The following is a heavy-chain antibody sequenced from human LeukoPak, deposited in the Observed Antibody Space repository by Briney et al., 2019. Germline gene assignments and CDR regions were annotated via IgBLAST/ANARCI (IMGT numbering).Heavy chain of an antibody. Sequence: GGSLRLSCAASGFTFSSYAMHWVRQAPGKGLEYVSGISSNGGSTYYANSVKGRFTISRDNAKNSLYLQMNSLRAEDTAVYYCARDMFRADIVVVPAYWGQGTLVTVSS. CDR3: ARDMFRADIVVVPAY. CDR1: GFTFSSYA. D-gene: IGHD2-2*01. J-gene: IGHJ4*02. V-gene: IGHV3-64*01. CDR2: ISSNGGST.